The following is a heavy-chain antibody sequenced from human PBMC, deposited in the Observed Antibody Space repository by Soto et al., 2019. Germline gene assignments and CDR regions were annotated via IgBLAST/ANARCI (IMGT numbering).Heavy chain of an antibody. J-gene: IGHJ4*01. D-gene: IGHD6-19*01. CDR1: GFTCSSYG. Sequence: XGSLRLSCLASGFTCSSYGIHWVRQAPGKGLEWVAVISSDGNTKYYADSMKGRFTISRDNSRNTLYLQMDSLRPEDTAVYYCAKEVTVAGDLDYWGQGTLVTVSS. CDR3: AKEVTVAGDLDY. V-gene: IGHV3-30*18. CDR2: ISSDGNTK.